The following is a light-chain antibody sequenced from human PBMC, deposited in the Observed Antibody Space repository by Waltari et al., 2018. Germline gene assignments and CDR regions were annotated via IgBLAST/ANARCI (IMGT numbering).Light chain of an antibody. CDR1: QGISSY. V-gene: IGKV1-8*01. CDR3: QQYYSYLT. J-gene: IGKJ2*01. CDR2: AAS. Sequence: AIRITHSPSSPSASTGDRVTITCRASQGISSYLAWYQQKPGKAPNLLIYAASTLQSGVPSRFSGSGSGTDFTLTISCLQSEDFATYYCQQYYSYLTFGQGTKLEIK.